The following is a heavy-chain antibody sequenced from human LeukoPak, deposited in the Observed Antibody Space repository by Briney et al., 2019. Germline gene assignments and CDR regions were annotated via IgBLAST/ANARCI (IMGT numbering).Heavy chain of an antibody. CDR1: GFTFSSYA. D-gene: IGHD2-2*01. CDR2: ISGSGGST. V-gene: IGHV3-23*01. Sequence: GGSLRLSCAASGFTFSSYAMSWVRQAPGKGLEWVSAISGSGGSTYYADSVKGRFTISRDNSKNALYLQMNSLRAEDTAVYYCAKVSGWKYQLPTVDYWGQGTLVTVSS. CDR3: AKVSGWKYQLPTVDY. J-gene: IGHJ4*02.